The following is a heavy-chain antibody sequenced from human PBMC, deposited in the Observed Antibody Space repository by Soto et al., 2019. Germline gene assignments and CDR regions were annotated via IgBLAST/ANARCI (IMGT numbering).Heavy chain of an antibody. CDR3: AYGGSCDY. CDR1: GFSFNTYE. Sequence: EVQLVESGGGLVQPGGSLRLSCAASGFSFNTYEMNWVRRAPGKGLEWVSYISSSGSTIYYSDSVKGRFTVSRDNGKNSLYLHMNSLRAEDTAVYYCAYGGSCDYWGQGTQVTVSS. J-gene: IGHJ4*02. V-gene: IGHV3-48*03. CDR2: ISSSGSTI. D-gene: IGHD1-26*01.